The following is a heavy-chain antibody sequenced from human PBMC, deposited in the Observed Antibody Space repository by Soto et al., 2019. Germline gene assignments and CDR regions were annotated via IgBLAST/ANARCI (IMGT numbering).Heavy chain of an antibody. V-gene: IGHV3-11*01. CDR3: ARRLQWQLRPLDS. CDR2: INTLSTAI. Sequence: GWSLRLSCEGSGFTFNDYYMTWIRQAPGKGLEWVAYINTLSTAIYYADSVKGRFTISRDNAKNSLYLQMNGLRAEDTATYYCARRLQWQLRPLDSWG. J-gene: IGHJ5*01. CDR1: GFTFNDYY. D-gene: IGHD6-19*01.